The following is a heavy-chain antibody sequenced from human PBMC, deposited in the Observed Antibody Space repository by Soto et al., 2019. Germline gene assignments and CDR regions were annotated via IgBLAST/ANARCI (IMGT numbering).Heavy chain of an antibody. J-gene: IGHJ6*02. D-gene: IGHD3-10*01. Sequence: PGGSLRLSCVASEFTFSSCWMHWVRQVPGKGLVWVSRLNEDGSFTSYADSVKGRFSIFRDNAKKTLYLQMNSLSAEDSAVYYCARDLSGRADVWGQGTTVTVSS. CDR3: ARDLSGRADV. CDR1: EFTFSSCW. CDR2: LNEDGSFT. V-gene: IGHV3-74*03.